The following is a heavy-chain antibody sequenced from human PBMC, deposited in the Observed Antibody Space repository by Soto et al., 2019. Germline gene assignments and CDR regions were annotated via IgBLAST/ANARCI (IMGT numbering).Heavy chain of an antibody. Sequence: SETLSLTCTVSGGSISSCGYYWSWIRQHPGKGLEWIGYIYYSGSTYYNPSLKSRVTISVDTSKNQFSLKLSSVTAADTAVYYCARDGAYGDYGLVYWGQGTLVTVSS. CDR2: IYYSGST. CDR3: ARDGAYGDYGLVY. CDR1: GGSISSCGYY. J-gene: IGHJ4*02. D-gene: IGHD4-17*01. V-gene: IGHV4-31*03.